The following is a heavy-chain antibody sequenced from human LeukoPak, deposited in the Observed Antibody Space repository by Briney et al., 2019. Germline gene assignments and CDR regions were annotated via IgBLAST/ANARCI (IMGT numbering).Heavy chain of an antibody. D-gene: IGHD3/OR15-3a*01. CDR2: INPSGGST. J-gene: IGHJ5*02. Sequence: ASVKVSCKASGYTFTSYYMHWVRQAPGQGLEWMGIINPSGGSTSYAQKFQGRVTMTRDTSTSTVYMELSSLRPEDTAVYYCARGPRSDFWTGYYENWFDPWGQGTLVTVSS. CDR3: ARGPRSDFWTGYYENWFDP. CDR1: GYTFTSYY. V-gene: IGHV1-46*01.